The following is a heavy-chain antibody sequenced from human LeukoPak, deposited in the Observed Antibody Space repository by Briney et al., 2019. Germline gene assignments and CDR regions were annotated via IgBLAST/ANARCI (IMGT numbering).Heavy chain of an antibody. CDR1: GYTFAGYY. V-gene: IGHV1-2*02. Sequence: ASVKVSCKASGYTFAGYYMHWVRQAPGQGLEWMGWINPNSGGTNYAQKFQGRVTMTRDTSIGTAYMELSRLRSDDTAVYYCARERTLTSCYDYWGQGTLVTASS. J-gene: IGHJ4*02. CDR2: INPNSGGT. CDR3: ARERTLTSCYDY. D-gene: IGHD2-15*01.